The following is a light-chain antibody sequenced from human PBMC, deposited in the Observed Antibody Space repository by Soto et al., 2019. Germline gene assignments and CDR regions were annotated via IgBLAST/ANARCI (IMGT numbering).Light chain of an antibody. CDR3: FSYTANENLV. CDR2: AVR. V-gene: IGLV2-11*01. J-gene: IGLJ3*02. CDR1: NSDVGRYNS. Sequence: QSVLTQPHSVSGSPGQSVTISCTGTNSDVGRYNSVSWYQQLPGKAPKIIISAVRQRPSGVPDRFSGSKSGNTASLTISGLQADDEADYFCFSYTANENLVFGGGTKLTVL.